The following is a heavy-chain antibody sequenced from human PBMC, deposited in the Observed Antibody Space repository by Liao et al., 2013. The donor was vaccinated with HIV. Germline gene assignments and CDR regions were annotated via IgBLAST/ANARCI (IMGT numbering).Heavy chain of an antibody. J-gene: IGHJ4*02. D-gene: IGHD6-13*01. CDR2: IFFSGST. V-gene: IGHV4-59*01. Sequence: QVQLQQWGAGLLKPSETLSLTCTVSGGSIDDYYWTWIRQPPGKGLEWIGYIFFSGSTHYSPFLMSRVTISVDTSKNQFSLRLSSVTAADTAVYYCARADSSTWGPSFDHWGQGILVTVSP. CDR3: ARADSSTWGPSFDH. CDR1: GGSIDDYY.